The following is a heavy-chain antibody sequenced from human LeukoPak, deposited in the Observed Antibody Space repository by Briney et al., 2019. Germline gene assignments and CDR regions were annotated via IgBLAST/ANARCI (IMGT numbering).Heavy chain of an antibody. D-gene: IGHD5-12*01. CDR1: DGSISSGSHH. Sequence: SETLSLTCIVSDGSISSGSHHWSWIRQHGGKGLEWLGGVQARGRINYDPSFKSRVPISVDSSRTQLSLNLNSVTATDTAVYYCARDPVDEFAFFDYWGQGALVPVPS. CDR3: ARDPVDEFAFFDY. V-gene: IGHV4-61*02. J-gene: IGHJ4*02. CDR2: VQARGRI.